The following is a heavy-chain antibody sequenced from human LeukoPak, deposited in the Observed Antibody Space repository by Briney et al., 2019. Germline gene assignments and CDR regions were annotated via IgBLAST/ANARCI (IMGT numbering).Heavy chain of an antibody. J-gene: IGHJ5*02. CDR1: GLTFRNYW. Sequence: PGGSLRLSCAVSGLTFRNYWMIWVRQAPGKGLEWVANINEDGSKKYYVGSVEGRFTISRDDAKNSLFLQMNSLRDEDTGVYYCATSTYSSSPSWGQGTLVSVSS. V-gene: IGHV3-7*01. D-gene: IGHD6-6*01. CDR3: ATSTYSSSPS. CDR2: INEDGSKK.